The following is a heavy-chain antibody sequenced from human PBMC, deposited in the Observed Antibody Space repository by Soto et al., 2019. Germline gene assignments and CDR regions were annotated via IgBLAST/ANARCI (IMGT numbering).Heavy chain of an antibody. CDR1: GYTFTSYD. Sequence: QVQLVQSGAEVKKPGASVKVSCKASGYTFTSYDINWVRQAPGQGLEWMGWMNPNSGNTGYAQKFQGRATMTTNTSISTAYMELSSLTSEDTAVYYCARGHGASGSFYRFDYWGKGTLVTVSS. D-gene: IGHD3-10*01. CDR3: ARGHGASGSFYRFDY. J-gene: IGHJ4*02. V-gene: IGHV1-8*01. CDR2: MNPNSGNT.